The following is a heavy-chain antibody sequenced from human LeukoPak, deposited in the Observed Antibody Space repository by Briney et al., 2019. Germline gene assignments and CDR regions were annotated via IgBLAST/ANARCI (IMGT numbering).Heavy chain of an antibody. Sequence: AGGSLRLSCAASGFTFSSYWMHWVRQAPGKGLVWVSRINSDGSSTSYADSVKGRFTISRDNAKNTLYLQMNSLRVEDTAVYYCAKQSSGWLSEYFDYWGQGTPVTVSS. V-gene: IGHV3-74*01. CDR2: INSDGSST. CDR3: AKQSSGWLSEYFDY. D-gene: IGHD6-19*01. CDR1: GFTFSSYW. J-gene: IGHJ4*02.